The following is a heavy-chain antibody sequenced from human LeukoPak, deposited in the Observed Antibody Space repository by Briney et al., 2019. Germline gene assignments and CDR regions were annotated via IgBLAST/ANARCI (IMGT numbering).Heavy chain of an antibody. CDR2: ISYDGSNK. CDR1: GFTFSSYA. J-gene: IGHJ4*02. D-gene: IGHD3-22*01. CDR3: ARDGGRVTMIVVVITYFDY. V-gene: IGHV3-30-3*01. Sequence: GGSLRLSCAASGFTFSSYAMHWVRQAPGKGLEWVAVISYDGSNKYYADSAKGRFTISRDNSKNTLYLQMNSLRAEDTAVYYCARDGGRVTMIVVVITYFDYWGQGTLVTVSS.